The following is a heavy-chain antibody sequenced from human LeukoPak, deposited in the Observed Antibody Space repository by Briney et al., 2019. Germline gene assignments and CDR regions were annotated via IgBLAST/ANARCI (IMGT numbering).Heavy chain of an antibody. V-gene: IGHV1-24*01. Sequence: ASVKVSCKVSGYTLTELSMHWVRQAPGKGLEWMGGFDPEDGETIYAQKFQGRVTMTEDTSTDTAYMELSSLRSEDTAVYYCATEVLDRRSFDYWGQGTLATVSS. CDR1: GYTLTELS. CDR2: FDPEDGET. J-gene: IGHJ4*02. D-gene: IGHD5/OR15-5a*01. CDR3: ATEVLDRRSFDY.